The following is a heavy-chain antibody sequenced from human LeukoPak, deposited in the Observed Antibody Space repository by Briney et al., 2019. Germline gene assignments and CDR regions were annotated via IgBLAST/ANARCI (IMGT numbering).Heavy chain of an antibody. CDR2: INPNSGGT. V-gene: IGHV1-2*04. CDR1: GYTFTGYY. CDR3: AKKGIAAAGTNGPPGLDV. J-gene: IGHJ6*04. Sequence: ASVKVSCKASGYTFTGYYMHWVRQAPGQGLEWMGWINPNSGGTNYAQKFQGWVTMTRDTSISTAYMELSRLRSDDTAVYYCAKKGIAAAGTNGPPGLDVWGKGTTVTVSS. D-gene: IGHD6-13*01.